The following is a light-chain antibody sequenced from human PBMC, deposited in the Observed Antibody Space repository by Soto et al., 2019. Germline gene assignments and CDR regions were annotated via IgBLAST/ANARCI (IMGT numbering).Light chain of an antibody. CDR3: QQYNNRPQT. V-gene: IGKV3D-15*01. CDR1: QNIDIN. J-gene: IGKJ1*01. CDR2: RAS. Sequence: EIVRKQSPATLSVSPGERATLSCRASQNIDINLVWYQQRPGQAPRLLIFRASTRATGIPARFSGSGSGTEFTLTISSLQSEDFAVYYCQQYNNRPQTFGQGTKVDI.